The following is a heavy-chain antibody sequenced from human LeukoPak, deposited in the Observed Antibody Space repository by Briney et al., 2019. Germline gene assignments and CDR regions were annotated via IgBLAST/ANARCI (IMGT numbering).Heavy chain of an antibody. V-gene: IGHV3-7*01. J-gene: IGHJ4*02. CDR1: GFTFSNSW. CDR3: AKTKDDYSNYLNYFDY. D-gene: IGHD4-11*01. Sequence: GGSLRLSCLASGFTFSNSWMTWVRQAPGRGLEWVANIKEDGSDKQYVDSVRGRFTISRDNAKNSVSLQMDGLRAEDTAVYYCAKTKDDYSNYLNYFDYWGQGTLVTVSS. CDR2: IKEDGSDK.